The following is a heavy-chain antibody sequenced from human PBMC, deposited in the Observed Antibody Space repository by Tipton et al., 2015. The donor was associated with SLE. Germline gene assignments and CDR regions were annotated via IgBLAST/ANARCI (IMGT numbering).Heavy chain of an antibody. D-gene: IGHD1-26*01. CDR2: VYYSGST. CDR1: GASISSSSYY. J-gene: IGHJ4*02. Sequence: TLSLTCTVSGASISSSSYYWVWFRQPPGKGLEWTGSVYYSGSTYYNPSLKSRVTISVDVSKNQYSLKLTSVITADTAVYYCARVPSGQGAYHFDSWGQGTLVIVS. V-gene: IGHV4-39*07. CDR3: ARVPSGQGAYHFDS.